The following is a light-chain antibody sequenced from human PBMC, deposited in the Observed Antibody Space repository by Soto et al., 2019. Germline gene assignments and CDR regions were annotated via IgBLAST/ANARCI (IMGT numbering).Light chain of an antibody. CDR2: DAS. V-gene: IGKV3-20*01. Sequence: EIVLTQSPGTLSLSPGERATLSCRASQSLSGTYLAWYQQKPGQAPRLLIYDASIRATGIPDRFSGSGSGTDFTLTISSLEPEDFAVYYCQQYDSSPRTFGPGTKVDIK. CDR3: QQYDSSPRT. J-gene: IGKJ3*01. CDR1: QSLSGTY.